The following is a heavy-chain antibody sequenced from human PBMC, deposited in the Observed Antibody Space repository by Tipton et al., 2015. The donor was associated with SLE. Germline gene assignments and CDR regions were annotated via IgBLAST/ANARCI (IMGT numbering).Heavy chain of an antibody. CDR1: GGSISSGDYS. Sequence: LRLSCAVTGGSISSGDYSWNWIRQSPGKGLEWIGNIFHSGTTYYNPSLESRVTISVDTSKNQFSLRLSSVTAADTAVYYCARFGYCSRGSCYYYGLDVWGRGTTVTVSS. D-gene: IGHD2-15*01. CDR2: IFHSGTT. CDR3: ARFGYCSRGSCYYYGLDV. J-gene: IGHJ6*02. V-gene: IGHV4-30-2*06.